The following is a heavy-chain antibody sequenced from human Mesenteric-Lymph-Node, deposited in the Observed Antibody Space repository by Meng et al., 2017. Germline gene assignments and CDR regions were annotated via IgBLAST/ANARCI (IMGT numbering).Heavy chain of an antibody. J-gene: IGHJ5*02. CDR3: AREQRYCSSTSCQEGGEYNWFDP. D-gene: IGHD2-2*01. CDR2: INPSGGST. CDR1: GYTFTSYY. V-gene: IGHV1-46*01. Sequence: ASVKVSCKASGYTFTSYYVHWVRQAPGQGLEWMGIINPSGGSTSYAQKFQGRVTMTRDTSTSTVYMELSSLRSEDTAVYYCAREQRYCSSTSCQEGGEYNWFDPWGQGTLVTVSS.